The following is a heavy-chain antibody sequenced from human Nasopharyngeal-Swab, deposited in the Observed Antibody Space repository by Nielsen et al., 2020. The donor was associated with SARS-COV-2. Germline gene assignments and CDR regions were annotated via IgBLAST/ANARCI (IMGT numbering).Heavy chain of an antibody. Sequence: SETLSLTCTVSGGSISSSSYYWGWIRQPPGKGLEWIGSIYYSGSTYYNPSLKSRVTISVDTSKNQSSLKLSSVTAADTAVYYCARQLVVVVAAAIPYYYGMDVWGQGTTVTVSS. D-gene: IGHD2-15*01. V-gene: IGHV4-39*01. CDR2: IYYSGST. CDR1: GGSISSSSYY. J-gene: IGHJ6*02. CDR3: ARQLVVVVAAAIPYYYGMDV.